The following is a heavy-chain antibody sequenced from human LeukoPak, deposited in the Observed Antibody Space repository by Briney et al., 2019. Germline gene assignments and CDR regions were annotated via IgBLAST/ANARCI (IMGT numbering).Heavy chain of an antibody. Sequence: GGSLRLSCEASGLTFSRDWMGWVRQAPGKGLEWVANIRQDGGETYYGDSVKGRFTISRDNAKNSLYLQMNSLRAEDTAVYYCATYSSLNRREFQYWGQGTLLTVSS. CDR2: IRQDGGET. D-gene: IGHD3-22*01. V-gene: IGHV3-7*01. CDR1: GLTFSRDW. J-gene: IGHJ1*01. CDR3: ATYSSLNRREFQY.